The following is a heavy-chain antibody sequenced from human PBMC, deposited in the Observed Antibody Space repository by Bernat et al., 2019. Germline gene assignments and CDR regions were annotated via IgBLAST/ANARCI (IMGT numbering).Heavy chain of an antibody. D-gene: IGHD3-22*01. CDR3: ARDRSSDYDPHFDY. CDR2: ISSSSSTI. CDR1: GFTFSSYS. V-gene: IGHV3-48*01. J-gene: IGHJ4*02. Sequence: EVQLVESEGGLVQPGGSLRLSCAASGFTFSSYSMNWVRQAPGKGLEWVSYISSSSSTIFYADSVKGRFTISRDNAKNSLYLQMISLRAEDTAVYYCARDRSSDYDPHFDYWGQGTLVTVSS.